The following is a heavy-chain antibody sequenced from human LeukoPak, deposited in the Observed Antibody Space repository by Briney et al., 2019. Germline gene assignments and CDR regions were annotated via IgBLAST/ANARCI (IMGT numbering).Heavy chain of an antibody. CDR1: GFTFSSYW. CDR2: INSDGSST. J-gene: IGHJ4*02. CDR3: ARVAAGYGAIWLVNGVSYYFDY. Sequence: GGSLRLSCAASGFTFSSYWMHWVRPAPGKGLVWVSRINSDGSSTSYADSVKGRFTISRDNAKNTLYLQMNSLRAEDTAVYYCARVAAGYGAIWLVNGVSYYFDYWGQGTLVTVSS. D-gene: IGHD6-19*01. V-gene: IGHV3-74*01.